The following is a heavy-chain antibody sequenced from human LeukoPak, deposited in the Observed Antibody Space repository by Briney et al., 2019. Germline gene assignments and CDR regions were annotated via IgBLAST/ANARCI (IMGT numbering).Heavy chain of an antibody. Sequence: SETLSLTCAVYGGSFSGYYWSWIRQPPGKGLEWIGEINHSGSTNYNPSLKSRVTISVDTSKNQFSLKLSSVTAADTAVYYCAREQRYSGSPFDHWGQGTLVTVSS. CDR2: INHSGST. CDR1: GGSFSGYY. CDR3: AREQRYSGSPFDH. V-gene: IGHV4-34*01. J-gene: IGHJ4*02. D-gene: IGHD1-26*01.